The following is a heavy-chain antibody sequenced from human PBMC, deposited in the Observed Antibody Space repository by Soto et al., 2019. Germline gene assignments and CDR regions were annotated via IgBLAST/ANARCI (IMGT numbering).Heavy chain of an antibody. Sequence: GGSLRLSCAASGFTFSSYSMNWVRQAPGKGLEWVSYISSSSSTIYYADSVKGRFTISRDNAKNSLYLQMNSLRAEDTAVYYCARDRSLEQLWFPTTKSAEYFQHWGQGTLVTVSS. V-gene: IGHV3-48*01. CDR3: ARDRSLEQLWFPTTKSAEYFQH. D-gene: IGHD5-18*01. J-gene: IGHJ1*01. CDR2: ISSSSSTI. CDR1: GFTFSSYS.